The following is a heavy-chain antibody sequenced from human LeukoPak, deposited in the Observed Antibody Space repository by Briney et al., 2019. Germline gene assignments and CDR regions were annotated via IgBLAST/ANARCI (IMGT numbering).Heavy chain of an antibody. Sequence: GESLRLSCAASGFTFSNSAMNWVRQAPGKGLEWVSSISGSGGTTYYADSVKGRFTISRDNSKTTLFLQMISLRADDTAVYYCAKGRGSYGSGSRHDHWGQGTLVTVSS. CDR3: AKGRGSYGSGSRHDH. CDR1: GFTFSNSA. J-gene: IGHJ4*02. CDR2: ISGSGGTT. V-gene: IGHV3-23*01. D-gene: IGHD3-10*01.